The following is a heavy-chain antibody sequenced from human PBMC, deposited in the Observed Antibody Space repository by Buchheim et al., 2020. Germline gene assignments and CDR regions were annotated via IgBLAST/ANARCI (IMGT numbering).Heavy chain of an antibody. D-gene: IGHD3-16*01. Sequence: EVQLLESGGGLVHPGGSLRLSCAASGFTFDNFAMSWVRQAPGKGLDWVSGISSSGTSTYYADSGKGRFILPRDNSKKTLYLEMDSLRAEDSAVYYCAKDQMGNYYVGMDAWGQGTT. CDR2: ISSSGTST. J-gene: IGHJ6*02. CDR3: AKDQMGNYYVGMDA. V-gene: IGHV3-23*01. CDR1: GFTFDNFA.